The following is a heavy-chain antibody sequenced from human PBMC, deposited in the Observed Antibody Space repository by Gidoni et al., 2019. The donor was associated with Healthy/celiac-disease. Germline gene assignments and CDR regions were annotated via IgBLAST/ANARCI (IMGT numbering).Heavy chain of an antibody. CDR3: ARRGRDYYDSSGYPDAFDI. J-gene: IGHJ3*02. CDR1: GGSIRSRSSY. Sequence: QLQLQESGPGLVTPSETLSLTCTVPGGSIRSRSSYWGWIRQPPGKGLEWIGSIYYSGSTYYNPYLKSRVTISVDTSKNQFSLKLSSVTAADTAVYYCARRGRDYYDSSGYPDAFDIWGQGTMVTVSS. CDR2: IYYSGST. V-gene: IGHV4-39*01. D-gene: IGHD3-22*01.